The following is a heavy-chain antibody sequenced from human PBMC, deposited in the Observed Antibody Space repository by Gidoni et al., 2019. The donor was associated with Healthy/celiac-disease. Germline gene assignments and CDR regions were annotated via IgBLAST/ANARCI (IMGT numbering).Heavy chain of an antibody. CDR1: GGSISSYY. V-gene: IGHV4-59*08. J-gene: IGHJ4*02. CDR2: IYYSGST. CDR3: ARHYRVLRYFDWLPYFDY. Sequence: QVQLQESGPGLVKPSETLSLTCTVSGGSISSYYWSWIRQPPGKGLEWIGYIYYSGSTNYNPSLKSRVTISVDTSKNQFSLKLSSVTAADTAVYYCARHYRVLRYFDWLPYFDYWGQGTLVTVSS. D-gene: IGHD3-9*01.